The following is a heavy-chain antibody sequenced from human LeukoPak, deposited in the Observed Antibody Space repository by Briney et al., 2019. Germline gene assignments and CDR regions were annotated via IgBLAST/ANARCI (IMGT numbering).Heavy chain of an antibody. Sequence: GGSLRLSCAASGFTFNNRAMSWVRQTPGKGLEWVSSITDSGDSTYYADSVKGRFTISRDNSKNTLYLQMNSLRAEDTAVYYCARDYYDSSGYVDYWGQGTLVTVSS. CDR2: ITDSGDST. CDR1: GFTFNNRA. D-gene: IGHD3-22*01. J-gene: IGHJ4*02. CDR3: ARDYYDSSGYVDY. V-gene: IGHV3-23*01.